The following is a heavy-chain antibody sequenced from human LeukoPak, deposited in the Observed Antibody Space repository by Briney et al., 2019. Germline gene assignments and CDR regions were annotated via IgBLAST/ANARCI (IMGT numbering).Heavy chain of an antibody. V-gene: IGHV3-21*01. Sequence: GGSLRLSCTASGFTFSSYSMNWVRQAPGKGLEWVSSISSSSSYIYYADSVKGRFTISRDNAKNSLYLQMNSLRAEDTAVYYCARGYYDFWSGYSEPYYFDYWGQGTLVTVSS. CDR1: GFTFSSYS. CDR3: ARGYYDFWSGYSEPYYFDY. CDR2: ISSSSSYI. J-gene: IGHJ4*02. D-gene: IGHD3-3*01.